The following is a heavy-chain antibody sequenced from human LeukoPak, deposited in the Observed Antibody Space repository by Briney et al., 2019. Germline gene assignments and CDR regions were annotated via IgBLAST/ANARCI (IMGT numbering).Heavy chain of an antibody. CDR2: INHSGST. J-gene: IGHJ4*02. V-gene: IGHV4-34*01. Sequence: SSETLSLTCAVYGGSFSGYYWSWIRQPPGKGLEWIGEINHSGSTNYNPSLKSRVTISVDTSKNQFSLKLSSVTAADTAMYYCARAVYYYDSSGSGSSTNIDYWGQGTLVTVSS. D-gene: IGHD3-22*01. CDR1: GGSFSGYY. CDR3: ARAVYYYDSSGSGSSTNIDY.